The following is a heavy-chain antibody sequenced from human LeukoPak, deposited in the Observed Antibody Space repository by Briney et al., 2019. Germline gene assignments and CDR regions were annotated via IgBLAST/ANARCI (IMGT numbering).Heavy chain of an antibody. J-gene: IGHJ4*02. V-gene: IGHV1-3*01. CDR1: GYTFTSYA. CDR2: INAGNGNT. CDR3: ARDRAIFGVVIRKPGNYFVY. Sequence: ASVKVSCKASGYTFTSYAMHWVRQAPGQRLEWMGWINAGNGNTKYSQKFQGRVTITRDTSASTGYMELSSMRSEDTAVYYCARDRAIFGVVIRKPGNYFVYWGQGTLVTVSS. D-gene: IGHD3-3*01.